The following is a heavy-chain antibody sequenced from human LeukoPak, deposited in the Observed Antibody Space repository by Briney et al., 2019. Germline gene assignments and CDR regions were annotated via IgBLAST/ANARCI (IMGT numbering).Heavy chain of an antibody. CDR3: AKEPVEMATITIVDY. CDR2: ISYDGSNK. CDR1: GFTFSSYG. J-gene: IGHJ4*02. D-gene: IGHD5-24*01. V-gene: IGHV3-30*18. Sequence: GRSLRLSCAASGFTFSSYGMHWVRQAPGKGLEWVAVISYDGSNKCYADSVKGRFTISRDNSKNTLYLQMNSLRAEDTAVYYCAKEPVEMATITIVDYWGQGTLVTVSS.